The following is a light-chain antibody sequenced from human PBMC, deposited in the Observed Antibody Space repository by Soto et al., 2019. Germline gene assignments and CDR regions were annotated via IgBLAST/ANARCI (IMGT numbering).Light chain of an antibody. CDR3: QQYGSSPRT. CDR2: GVS. CDR1: QSVSSSS. V-gene: IGKV3-20*01. J-gene: IGKJ1*01. Sequence: EIVLTQSPDTLSLSPGERATLSCRASQSVSSSSLAWYQQKPGQAPMILIYGVSSRATGIPDRFSGSGSGTDYTLTISRLGPEDFAVYYCQQYGSSPRTFGQGTKVEIK.